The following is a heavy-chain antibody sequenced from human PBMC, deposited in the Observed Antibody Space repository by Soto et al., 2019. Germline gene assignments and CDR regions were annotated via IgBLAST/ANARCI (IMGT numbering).Heavy chain of an antibody. Sequence: ASVKVSCNGSCYSFTSYGISWVRQAPGQGLEWMGWISAYNGNTNYAQKLQGRVTMSTDTSTSTDYMELRSLRSDDTAGHYCARGLSGSKGSGRDVWGQGTTVTVSS. CDR3: ARGLSGSKGSGRDV. J-gene: IGHJ6*02. V-gene: IGHV1-18*01. CDR1: CYSFTSYG. CDR2: ISAYNGNT. D-gene: IGHD3-10*01.